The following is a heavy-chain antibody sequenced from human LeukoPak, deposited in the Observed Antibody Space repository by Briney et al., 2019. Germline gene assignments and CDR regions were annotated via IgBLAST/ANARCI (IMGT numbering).Heavy chain of an antibody. CDR1: GGSISSYY. D-gene: IGHD3-3*01. J-gene: IGHJ6*03. CDR2: IYTSGST. Sequence: SETLSLTCTVSGGSISSYYWSWIRQPAGKGLEWIGRIYTSGSTNYNPSLKSRVTMSVDTSKNQFSLKLSSVTAADTAVYYCARGGSYDFWSGPYYYYYMDVWGKGTTVTVSS. V-gene: IGHV4-4*07. CDR3: ARGGSYDFWSGPYYYYYMDV.